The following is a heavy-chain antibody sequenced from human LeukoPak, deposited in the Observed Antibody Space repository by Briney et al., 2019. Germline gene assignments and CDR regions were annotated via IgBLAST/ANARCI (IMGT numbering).Heavy chain of an antibody. CDR3: ARDLGYSSGRRFDP. D-gene: IGHD6-19*01. J-gene: IGHJ5*02. CDR1: GGSISSYY. V-gene: IGHV4-59*12. Sequence: SETLSLTCTVSGGSISSYYWSWIRQPPGKGLEWIGYIYHSGSTYYNPSLKSRVTISVDRSKNQFSLKLSSVTAADTAVYYCARDLGYSSGRRFDPWGQGTLVTVSS. CDR2: IYHSGST.